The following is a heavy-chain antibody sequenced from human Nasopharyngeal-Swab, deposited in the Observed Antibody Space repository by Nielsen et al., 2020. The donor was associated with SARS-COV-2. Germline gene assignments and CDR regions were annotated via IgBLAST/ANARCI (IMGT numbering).Heavy chain of an antibody. CDR3: ARGKAGYCSSTSCYLYFDY. Sequence: GGSLRLSCAASGFTFSSYSMNWVRQAPGKGLEWVSSISSSSSYIYYADPVKGRFTISRDNAKNSLYLQMNSLRAEDTAVYYCARGKAGYCSSTSCYLYFDYWGQGTLVTVSS. D-gene: IGHD2-2*01. CDR2: ISSSSSYI. J-gene: IGHJ4*02. CDR1: GFTFSSYS. V-gene: IGHV3-21*01.